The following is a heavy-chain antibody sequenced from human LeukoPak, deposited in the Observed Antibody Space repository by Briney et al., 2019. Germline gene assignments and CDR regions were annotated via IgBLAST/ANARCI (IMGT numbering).Heavy chain of an antibody. V-gene: IGHV3-9*03. CDR2: ISWNSGSI. CDR1: GFTFEDYA. Sequence: GGSLRLSCAASGFTFEDYAMHWVRQAPGKGLEWVSGISWNSGSIGYADSVKGRFTISRDNAKNSLYLQMNSLRAEDMALYYCAKDIGSGIAGPLDYWGQGTLVTVS. D-gene: IGHD6-13*01. CDR3: AKDIGSGIAGPLDY. J-gene: IGHJ4*02.